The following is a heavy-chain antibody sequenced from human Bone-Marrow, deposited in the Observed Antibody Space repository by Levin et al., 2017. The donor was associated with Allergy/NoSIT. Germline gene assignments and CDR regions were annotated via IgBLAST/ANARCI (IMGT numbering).Heavy chain of an antibody. D-gene: IGHD3-16*02. V-gene: IGHV3-7*01. Sequence: ASVKVSCEASGFDFRDYWMTWVRQAPGKGLEWVANINKDGSEKYYVDSVKGRFTISRDNTKNSVDLQVNSLRAEDTAVYYCANHYWYRFDYWGRGTLVTVSS. J-gene: IGHJ4*02. CDR3: ANHYWYRFDY. CDR2: INKDGSEK. CDR1: GFDFRDYW.